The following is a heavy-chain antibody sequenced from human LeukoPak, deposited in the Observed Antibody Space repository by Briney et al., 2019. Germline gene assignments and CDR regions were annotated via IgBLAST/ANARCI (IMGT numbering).Heavy chain of an antibody. J-gene: IGHJ4*02. CDR3: VRGMRYYDTSGYYY. Sequence: GGSLRLSCAASGFTFSRYSMNWVRQAPGKGLEWVSSISGSSSYIYYADSVKGRFTISRDNAKNSLYLQMNSLRVEDTAFYYCVRGMRYYDTSGYYYWGQGTLVTVSS. V-gene: IGHV3-21*01. CDR2: ISGSSSYI. D-gene: IGHD3-22*01. CDR1: GFTFSRYS.